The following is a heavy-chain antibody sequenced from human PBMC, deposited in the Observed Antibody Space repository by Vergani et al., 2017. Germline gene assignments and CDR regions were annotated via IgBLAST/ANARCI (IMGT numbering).Heavy chain of an antibody. J-gene: IGHJ4*02. CDR1: GFTFSSYA. V-gene: IGHV3-30-3*01. CDR3: ARSAPSYDILTGYHFDY. D-gene: IGHD3-9*01. Sequence: QVQLVESGGGVVQPGRSLRLSCAASGFTFSSYAMHWVRQAPGEGLEWVAVISYDGSNKYYADSVKGRFTISRDNSKNTLYLQMNSLRAEDTAVYYCARSAPSYDILTGYHFDYWGQGTLVTVSS. CDR2: ISYDGSNK.